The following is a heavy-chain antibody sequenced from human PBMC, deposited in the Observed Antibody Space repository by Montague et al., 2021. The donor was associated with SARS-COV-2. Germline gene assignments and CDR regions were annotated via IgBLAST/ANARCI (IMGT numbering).Heavy chain of an antibody. CDR3: AREYRIELWQTNWYFGL. CDR1: GFSLSTSGMC. J-gene: IGHJ2*01. Sequence: LVKPTQTLTLTCTFSGFSLSTSGMCVSWIRQPPGKALEWIGYIYHSGNTKYNPSLKSRVSISVDTSKNQFSLRLSSVTAADTAVYYCAREYRIELWQTNWYFGLWGRGTLVTVSS. D-gene: IGHD5-18*01. V-gene: IGHV4-61*08. CDR2: IYHSGNT.